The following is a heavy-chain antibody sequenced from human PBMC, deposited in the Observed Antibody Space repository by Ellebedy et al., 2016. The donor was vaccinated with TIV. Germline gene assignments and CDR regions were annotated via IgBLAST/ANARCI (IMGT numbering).Heavy chain of an antibody. D-gene: IGHD5-24*01. Sequence: GESLKISXAASGFTFRSYAMNWVRQAPGKGLEWISHINAETKLIYYADSVKGRITVSRDNAESPLFLQMNDLRAEDTAVYYCVRDHNWAFDYWGQGTLVAVSS. J-gene: IGHJ4*02. V-gene: IGHV3-48*01. CDR2: INAETKLI. CDR1: GFTFRSYA. CDR3: VRDHNWAFDY.